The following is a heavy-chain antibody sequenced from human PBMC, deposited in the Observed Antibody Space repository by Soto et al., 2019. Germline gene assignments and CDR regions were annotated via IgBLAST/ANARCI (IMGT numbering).Heavy chain of an antibody. CDR2: IYYTGSA. CDR3: ARVSGYCTNGVCHFDY. J-gene: IGHJ4*02. Sequence: LSLTCNVSDCSINRSTFYRGWFRPPPGKGLEWIGYIYYTGSAYYSPSLTSRVTISVDTSKNQFSLKLSSVTAADTAVYYCARVSGYCTNGVCHFDYWGQGSLVTSPQ. V-gene: IGHV4-31*03. CDR1: DCSINRSTFY. D-gene: IGHD2-8*01.